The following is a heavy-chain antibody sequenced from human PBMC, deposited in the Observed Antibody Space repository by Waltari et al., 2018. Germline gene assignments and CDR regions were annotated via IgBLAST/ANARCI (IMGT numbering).Heavy chain of an antibody. Sequence: QVQLVQSGAEVKKPGASVKVSCKASGYTFTSYAMHWVRQAPGQRLEWMGWINAGNCNTKYSQKFQGRVTITRDTSASTAYMELSSLRSEDTAVYYCAISQYDFWSGYYDYWGQGTLVTVSS. CDR2: INAGNCNT. D-gene: IGHD3-3*01. CDR3: AISQYDFWSGYYDY. V-gene: IGHV1-3*01. J-gene: IGHJ4*02. CDR1: GYTFTSYA.